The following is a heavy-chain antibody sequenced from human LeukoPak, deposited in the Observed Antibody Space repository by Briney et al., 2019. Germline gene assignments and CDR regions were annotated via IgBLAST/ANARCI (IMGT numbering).Heavy chain of an antibody. J-gene: IGHJ5*02. CDR2: INHSGST. Sequence: GSLRLSCAASGFTFSDYYMSWIRQPPGKRLECIGEINHSGSTNYNPSLKSRVTISVDTSKNQFSLKLSSVTAADTAVYYCARSFIRQLLWIGDKILNNWFDPWGQGTLVTVSS. CDR3: ARSFIRQLLWIGDKILNNWFDP. CDR1: GFTFSDYY. D-gene: IGHD3-10*01. V-gene: IGHV4-34*01.